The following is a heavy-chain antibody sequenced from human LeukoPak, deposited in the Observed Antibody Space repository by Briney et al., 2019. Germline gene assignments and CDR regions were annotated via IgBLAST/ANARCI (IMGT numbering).Heavy chain of an antibody. D-gene: IGHD3-10*01. J-gene: IGHJ6*04. V-gene: IGHV5-51*01. Sequence: GESLKISCKTSGYNFTNYWIGWGRQMPGKGPGGMGIIYPGNSDTRYSPSFQGQVTISADKSITTAYLQWNSLKASDTAMYYCATPSRLTLVRGLSGIDVWGKGTTVTVSP. CDR1: GYNFTNYW. CDR2: IYPGNSDT. CDR3: ATPSRLTLVRGLSGIDV.